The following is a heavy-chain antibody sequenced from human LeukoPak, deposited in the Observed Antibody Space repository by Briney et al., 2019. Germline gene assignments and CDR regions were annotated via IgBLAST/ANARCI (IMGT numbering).Heavy chain of an antibody. Sequence: GGSLRLSCAASGFTFSDYYTSWIRQAPGKGLEWVSYISSSGSTIYYADSVKGRFTISRDNAKNSLYLQMNSLRAEDTAVYYCARDLAVTALDYWGQGTLVTVSS. J-gene: IGHJ4*02. V-gene: IGHV3-11*01. CDR2: ISSSGSTI. CDR3: ARDLAVTALDY. CDR1: GFTFSDYY. D-gene: IGHD2-21*02.